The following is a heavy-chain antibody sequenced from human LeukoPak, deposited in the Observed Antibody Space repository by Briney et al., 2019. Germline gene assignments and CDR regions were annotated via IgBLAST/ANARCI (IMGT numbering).Heavy chain of an antibody. Sequence: ASVKVSCKVSGYTFTSYYMHWVRQAPGQGLEWMGIINPSGGSTSYAQKLQGRVTMTTDTSTSTAYMELRSLRSDDTAVYYCARDPSGSDEDYWGQGTLVTVSS. D-gene: IGHD1-26*01. V-gene: IGHV1-46*01. CDR3: ARDPSGSDEDY. CDR2: INPSGGST. CDR1: GYTFTSYY. J-gene: IGHJ4*02.